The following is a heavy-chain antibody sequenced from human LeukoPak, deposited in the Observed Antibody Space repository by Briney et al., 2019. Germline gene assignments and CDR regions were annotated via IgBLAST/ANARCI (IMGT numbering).Heavy chain of an antibody. D-gene: IGHD2-2*01. CDR2: IKSKTDGGTT. CDR1: GFTFSNAW. Sequence: GGSLRLSCAASGFTFSNAWMSWVRQAPGKGLEWVGRIKSKTDGGTTDYAAPVKGRFTISRDDSKNTLYLQMNSPKTEDTAVYYCTTTTDIVVVPAADDAFDIWGQGTMVTVSS. J-gene: IGHJ3*02. V-gene: IGHV3-15*01. CDR3: TTTTDIVVVPAADDAFDI.